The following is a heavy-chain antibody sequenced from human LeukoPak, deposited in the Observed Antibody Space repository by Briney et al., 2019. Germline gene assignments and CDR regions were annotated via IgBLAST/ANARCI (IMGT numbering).Heavy chain of an antibody. J-gene: IGHJ4*02. CDR3: AKADRGWGVITKD. V-gene: IGHV3-23*01. CDR1: GFTFSSYA. D-gene: IGHD3-10*01. Sequence: PGGPLRLSCAASGFTFSSYAMSWVRQAPGKGLEWVSAISGSGASTYYAEYVKGRFTISRDNSKKTLYLQMNSLRAEDTAVYYCAKADRGWGVITKDWGQGTLVTVSS. CDR2: ISGSGAST.